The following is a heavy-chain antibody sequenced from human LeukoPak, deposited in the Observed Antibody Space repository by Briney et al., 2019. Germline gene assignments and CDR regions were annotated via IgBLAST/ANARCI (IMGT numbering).Heavy chain of an antibody. D-gene: IGHD2-15*01. CDR1: GFTVSGNY. CDR3: ARAQYCSGGSCYSGTLGS. Sequence: GGSLRLSCAASGFTVSGNYMSWVRQAPGKGLEWVSVIYSGADTYYADSVKSRFTISRHSSQNTVYLQMNSLRAEDTAVYYCARAQYCSGGSCYSGTLGSWGQGTLVTVSS. V-gene: IGHV3-53*04. CDR2: IYSGADT. J-gene: IGHJ5*02.